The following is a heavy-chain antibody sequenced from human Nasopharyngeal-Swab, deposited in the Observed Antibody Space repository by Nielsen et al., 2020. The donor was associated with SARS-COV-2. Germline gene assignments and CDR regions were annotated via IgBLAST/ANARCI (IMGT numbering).Heavy chain of an antibody. Sequence: GESLKISCAASGFTFSSYGMHWVRQAPGKGLEWVAVISYDGSNKYYADSVKGRFTISRDNSKNTLYLQMNSLRAEDTAAYYCAKGSGSGYYWYFDYWGQGTLVTVSS. CDR1: GFTFSSYG. J-gene: IGHJ4*02. V-gene: IGHV3-30*18. CDR3: AKGSGSGYYWYFDY. CDR2: ISYDGSNK. D-gene: IGHD3-3*01.